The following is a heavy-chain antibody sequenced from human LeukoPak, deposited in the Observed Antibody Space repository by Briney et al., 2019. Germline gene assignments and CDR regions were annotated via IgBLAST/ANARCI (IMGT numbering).Heavy chain of an antibody. CDR2: INPSGGST. V-gene: IGHV1-46*01. J-gene: IGHJ5*02. Sequence: ASVKVSCKASGYTFTSYYMHRVRQAPGQGLEWMGIINPSGGSTSHAQKFQGRVTMTRDTSTSTVYMEPSSLRSEDTAVYYCARNGRFGVVLKWFDPWGQGTLVTVSS. D-gene: IGHD3-3*01. CDR1: GYTFTSYY. CDR3: ARNGRFGVVLKWFDP.